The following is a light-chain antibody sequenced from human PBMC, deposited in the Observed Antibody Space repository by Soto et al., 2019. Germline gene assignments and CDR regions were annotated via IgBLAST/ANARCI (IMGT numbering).Light chain of an antibody. Sequence: QSVLTQPPSASRTPGQRVTISCSGTRFNIGSNTVNWYQQLPGTAPKLLISSNDRRPSGVPDRFSGSKSGTSASLAIRGLQSEDEDDYYCSAWDDSVKGPVFGGGTKLTVL. CDR3: SAWDDSVKGPV. V-gene: IGLV1-44*01. CDR1: RFNIGSNT. CDR2: SND. J-gene: IGLJ2*01.